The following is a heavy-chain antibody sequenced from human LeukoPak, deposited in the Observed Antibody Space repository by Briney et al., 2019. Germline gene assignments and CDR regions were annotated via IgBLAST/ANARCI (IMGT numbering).Heavy chain of an antibody. D-gene: IGHD6-19*01. J-gene: IGHJ4*02. CDR2: INPNSGGT. Sequence: GASVKVSCKASGYTFTGYYMHWVRQAPGQGLEWMGWINPNSGGTNYAQKFQGRVTMTRDTSISTAYMELSRLRSDDTAVYYCARRDDLYSSGWYASDYWGQGTLVTVSS. V-gene: IGHV1-2*02. CDR3: ARRDDLYSSGWYASDY. CDR1: GYTFTGYY.